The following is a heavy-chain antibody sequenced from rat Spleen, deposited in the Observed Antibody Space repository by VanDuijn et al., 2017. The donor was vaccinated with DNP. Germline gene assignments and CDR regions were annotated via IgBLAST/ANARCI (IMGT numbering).Heavy chain of an antibody. CDR1: GFTFSYYW. V-gene: IGHV4-2*01. CDR3: TSGLY. D-gene: IGHD1-7*01. Sequence: EVQLVESGGDLVQPGRSLKLSCVASGFTFSYYWMGWVRQAPGKGLEWIGEINKDSSTINYTPSMKEKFTISRDNAQNTLYLQMNKLGSEDTAIYYCTSGLYWGQGVMVTVSS. J-gene: IGHJ2*01. CDR2: INKDSSTI.